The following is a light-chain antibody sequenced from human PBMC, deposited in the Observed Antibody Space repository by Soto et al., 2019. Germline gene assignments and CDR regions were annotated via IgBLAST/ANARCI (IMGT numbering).Light chain of an antibody. J-gene: IGKJ4*01. CDR2: DAS. V-gene: IGKV1-33*01. CDR1: QDISNY. Sequence: DIQMTQSPSSLSASVGDRVTITCQASQDISNYLNWYQQKPGKAPKLLIYDASNLETRVPSRFSGRGSGTDFTFTISSLQPEDIATYYCQQYDNLPALTFGGGTKVEIK. CDR3: QQYDNLPALT.